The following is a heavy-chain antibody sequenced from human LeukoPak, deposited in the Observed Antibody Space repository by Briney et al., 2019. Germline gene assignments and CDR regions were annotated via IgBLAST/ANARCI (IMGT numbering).Heavy chain of an antibody. D-gene: IGHD1-14*01. CDR2: IWYDGSNK. CDR1: GFTFSSYG. Sequence: TGGSLRLSCAASGFTFSSYGMHWVRQAPGKGLEWVAVIWYDGSNKYYADSVKGRFTISRDNSKNTLYLQMNSLRAEDTAVYYCAGALNPGLNYYYGMDVWGQGTTVTVSS. J-gene: IGHJ6*02. CDR3: AGALNPGLNYYYGMDV. V-gene: IGHV3-33*01.